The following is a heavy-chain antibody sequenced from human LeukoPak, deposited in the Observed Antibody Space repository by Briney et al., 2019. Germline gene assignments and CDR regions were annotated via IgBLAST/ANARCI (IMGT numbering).Heavy chain of an antibody. Sequence: PGGSLRLSCAASGFTFSDYYMSWVRQAPGKGLEWVSVIYSGGSTYYADSVKGRFTISRDNSKNTLYLQMNSLRAEDTAVYYCARDSAGGYDPRPFDYWGQGTLVTVSS. D-gene: IGHD5-12*01. CDR3: ARDSAGGYDPRPFDY. J-gene: IGHJ4*02. CDR1: GFTFSDYY. CDR2: IYSGGST. V-gene: IGHV3-66*01.